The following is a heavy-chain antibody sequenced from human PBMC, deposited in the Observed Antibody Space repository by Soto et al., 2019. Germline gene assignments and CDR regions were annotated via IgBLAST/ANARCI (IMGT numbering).Heavy chain of an antibody. CDR3: ATVATNSYNWLDP. J-gene: IGHJ5*02. D-gene: IGHD5-12*01. CDR2: INSDVTKT. Sequence: GGSLRLSCAGSGFTFNTYWMHWVRQAPGKGLVWVSRINSDVTKTSYADSVKGRFTISRDNAKNTVYLQMNSLRAEDTAVYYCATVATNSYNWLDPWGQGTLVTV. CDR1: GFTFNTYW. V-gene: IGHV3-74*01.